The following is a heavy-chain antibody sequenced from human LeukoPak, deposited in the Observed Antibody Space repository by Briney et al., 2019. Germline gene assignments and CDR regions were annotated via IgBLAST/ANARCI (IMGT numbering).Heavy chain of an antibody. CDR1: GYTFTGYY. Sequence: GPVKVSCKASGYTFTGYYMHWVRQAPGQGLEWMGWINPNSGGTNYAQKFQGRFTISRDNSKNTLYLQMNSLRAEDTAVYYCAKDPDCTSGVCYTFFDYWGQGTLVTVSS. J-gene: IGHJ4*02. D-gene: IGHD2-8*01. V-gene: IGHV1-2*02. CDR2: INPNSGGT. CDR3: AKDPDCTSGVCYTFFDY.